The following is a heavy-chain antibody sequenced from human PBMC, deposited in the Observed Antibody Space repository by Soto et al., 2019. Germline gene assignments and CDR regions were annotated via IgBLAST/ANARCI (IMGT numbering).Heavy chain of an antibody. J-gene: IGHJ5*02. CDR2: IYPGDSDT. D-gene: IGHD2-8*02. CDR3: ARGYCTATICDPWFDP. Sequence: ESLKTSFQGSGYAFSSYWLAWVRQIPGKGLEWMGIIYPGDSDTRYSPSFQGQVTISVDKSITTAYLQWSSLKASDTAMYYCARGYCTATICDPWFDPWGQGTLVTVSS. CDR1: GYAFSSYW. V-gene: IGHV5-51*01.